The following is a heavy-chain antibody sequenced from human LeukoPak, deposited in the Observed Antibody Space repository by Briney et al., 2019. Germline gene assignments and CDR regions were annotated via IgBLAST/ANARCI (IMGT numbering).Heavy chain of an antibody. V-gene: IGHV1-46*01. CDR1: GYTFTSYY. CDR2: INPTGGST. J-gene: IGHJ4*02. CDR3: ARDRVRGVITYFDY. Sequence: ASVKVSCKASGYTFTSYYMHWVRQAPGQGLEWMGLINPTGGSTGYAQKFQGRVTMTRDMSTSTVYMELSSLRSEDTAVYYCARDRVRGVITYFDYWGQGTLVTVSS. D-gene: IGHD3-10*01.